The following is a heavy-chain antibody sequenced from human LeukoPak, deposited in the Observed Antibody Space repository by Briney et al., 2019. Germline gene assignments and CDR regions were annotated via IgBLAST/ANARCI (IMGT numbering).Heavy chain of an antibody. J-gene: IGHJ3*02. V-gene: IGHV3-74*01. CDR2: INSDGSGT. CDR1: GFTFSTFW. Sequence: GGSLRLSCAASGFTFSTFWMHWVRQAPGKGLVWVSRINSDGSGTYYADPVKGRFTISRDNAKNTLYLQMNSLRADDTAVYYCTRRPPGNGAFDIWGQGTMVTVSS. D-gene: IGHD2-8*01. CDR3: TRRPPGNGAFDI.